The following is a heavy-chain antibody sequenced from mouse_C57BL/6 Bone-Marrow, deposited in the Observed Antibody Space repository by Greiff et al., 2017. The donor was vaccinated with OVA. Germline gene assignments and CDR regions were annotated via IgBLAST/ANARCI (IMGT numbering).Heavy chain of an antibody. CDR2: ISYDGSN. V-gene: IGHV3-6*01. Sequence: EVQLQESGPSLVKPSQSLSLTCSVTGYSITSGYYWNWIRQFPGNKLEWMGYISYDGSNNYNPSLKNRISITRDTSKNQFFLKLNSVTTEDTATYYCARAPYYAMDYWGQGTSVTVSS. J-gene: IGHJ4*01. CDR3: ARAPYYAMDY. CDR1: GYSITSGYY.